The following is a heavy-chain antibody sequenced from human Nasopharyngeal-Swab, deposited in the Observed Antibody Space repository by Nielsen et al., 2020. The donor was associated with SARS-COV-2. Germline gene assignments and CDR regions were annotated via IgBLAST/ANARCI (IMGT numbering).Heavy chain of an antibody. CDR2: IGSSSSYI. Sequence: GESLKISCAASGFTFNSYWMNWVRQAPGKGLEWVSSIGSSSSYIYYADSVKGRFTIFRDNAQNSLYLQMNSLRAEDTAVYYCARACDFWSYYYYYMDVWGKGTTVTVSS. V-gene: IGHV3-21*01. D-gene: IGHD3-3*01. CDR3: ARACDFWSYYYYYMDV. CDR1: GFTFNSYW. J-gene: IGHJ6*03.